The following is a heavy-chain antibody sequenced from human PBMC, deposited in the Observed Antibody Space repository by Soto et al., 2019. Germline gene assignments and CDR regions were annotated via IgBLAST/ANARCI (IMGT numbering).Heavy chain of an antibody. V-gene: IGHV1-8*01. J-gene: IGHJ6*02. CDR1: GYTFTSYD. D-gene: IGHD6-19*01. CDR2: MNPNGGNT. CDR3: AREIGSGWYRAYYDGMDV. Sequence: QVQLVQSGAEVKKPGASVKVSCKASGYTFTSYDINWVRQAPGQGLEWMGWMNPNGGNTGYAQQFQGRGTMTRNTSISTASMELSSLRSEDTAVYYGAREIGSGWYRAYYDGMDVWGQGTTVTVS.